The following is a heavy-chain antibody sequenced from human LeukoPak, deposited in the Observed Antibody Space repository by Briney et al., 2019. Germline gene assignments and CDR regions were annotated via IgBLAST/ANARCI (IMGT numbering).Heavy chain of an antibody. CDR3: ARARIDCSSTSCSYYFDY. D-gene: IGHD2-2*01. CDR1: GGSISSYY. CDR2: IYYSGST. Sequence: SETLSLTCTVSGGSISSYYWSWIRQPPGKGLEWFGYIYYSGSTNYNPSLKSRVTISVDTSKNQFSLKLSSVTAADTAVYYCARARIDCSSTSCSYYFDYWGQGTLVTVSS. V-gene: IGHV4-59*01. J-gene: IGHJ4*02.